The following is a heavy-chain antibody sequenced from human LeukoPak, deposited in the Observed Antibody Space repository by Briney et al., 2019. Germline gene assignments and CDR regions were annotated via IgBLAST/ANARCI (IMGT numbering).Heavy chain of an antibody. CDR3: ARGRNTRIQLWPQVGY. CDR1: GYTFTSYY. D-gene: IGHD5-18*01. Sequence: ASVKVSCKASGYTFTSYYMHWVRQAPGQGLEWMGIINPSGGSTSYAQKFQGRVTMTRDTSTSTVYMELSSLRSEGTAVYYCARGRNTRIQLWPQVGYWGQGTLVTVSS. V-gene: IGHV1-46*01. J-gene: IGHJ4*02. CDR2: INPSGGST.